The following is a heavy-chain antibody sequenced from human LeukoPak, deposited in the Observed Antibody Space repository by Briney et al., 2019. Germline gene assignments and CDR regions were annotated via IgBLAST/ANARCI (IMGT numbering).Heavy chain of an antibody. J-gene: IGHJ4*02. D-gene: IGHD3/OR15-3a*01. CDR2: INHSGST. V-gene: IGHV4-34*01. Sequence: SETLSLTCGVYGGSFSGCYWSWIRQPPGKGLEWMGEINHSGSTNYNPSLKSRVTISVDTSKNQFSLKLSSVTAADTAVYYIARAKDWLLYKRGPNYFDYWGQGTLVTVSS. CDR1: GGSFSGCY. CDR3: ARAKDWLLYKRGPNYFDY.